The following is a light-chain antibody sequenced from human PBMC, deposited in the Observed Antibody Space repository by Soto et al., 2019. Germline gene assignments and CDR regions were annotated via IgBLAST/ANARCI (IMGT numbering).Light chain of an antibody. CDR1: QNVDSNY. Sequence: EIVLTQSPGTLSLSPGGRATLSCRASQNVDSNYLAWYQQKPGQAPRIIIFGASGRATGIPDRFSGTGSGTDFTLTISRLEPEDFAVYYCQQYGSSPPTFGQGTKVDIK. V-gene: IGKV3-20*01. J-gene: IGKJ1*01. CDR3: QQYGSSPPT. CDR2: GAS.